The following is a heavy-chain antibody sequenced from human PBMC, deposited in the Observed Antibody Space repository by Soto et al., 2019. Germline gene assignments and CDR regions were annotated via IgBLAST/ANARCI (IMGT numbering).Heavy chain of an antibody. CDR3: AMSPGGGWAYYSYGMDV. V-gene: IGHV3-23*01. CDR1: GFSFSSYA. Sequence: PGGSLRLSCAASGFSFSSYAMSWVRQAPDKGLEWVSAISGSGVSTYYADSVKGRFTISRDTSKNTLFLQMNSLRAEDTAVYYCAMSPGGGWAYYSYGMDVWGKGPRVTVPS. J-gene: IGHJ6*04. CDR2: ISGSGVST. D-gene: IGHD6-19*01.